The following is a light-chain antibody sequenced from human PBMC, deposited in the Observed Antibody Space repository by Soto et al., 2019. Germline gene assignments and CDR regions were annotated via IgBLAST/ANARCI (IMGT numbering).Light chain of an antibody. V-gene: IGKV3-20*01. Sequence: EIVLTQSPGTLSLSPGERATLSCRASQSVSSSYLAWYQQKPGQAPRLLIYGASSRATGIPDRFSGSGSGTDFTLTISRLEPEYFAVYYCQQYNNWPPWTFGQGTKVEMK. CDR1: QSVSSSY. CDR3: QQYNNWPPWT. J-gene: IGKJ1*01. CDR2: GAS.